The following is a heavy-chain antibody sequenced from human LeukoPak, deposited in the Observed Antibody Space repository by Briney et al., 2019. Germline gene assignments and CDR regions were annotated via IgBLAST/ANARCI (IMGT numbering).Heavy chain of an antibody. CDR1: GFTFSSYA. CDR2: ISYDGSNK. J-gene: IGHJ3*02. D-gene: IGHD2-2*03. Sequence: GGSLRLSCAASGFTFSSYAMHWVRQAPGKGLEWVAVISYDGSNKYYADSVKGRFTISRDNARNSLYLQMNSLRAEDTAVYYCARVDSTFDIWGQGTMVTVSS. V-gene: IGHV3-30-3*01. CDR3: ARVDSTFDI.